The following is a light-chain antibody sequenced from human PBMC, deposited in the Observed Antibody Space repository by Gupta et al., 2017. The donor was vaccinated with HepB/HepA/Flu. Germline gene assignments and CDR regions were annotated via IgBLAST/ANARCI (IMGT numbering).Light chain of an antibody. CDR2: GAS. CDR1: QSVSSN. V-gene: IGKV3-15*01. CDR3: QQDNNWPLT. J-gene: IGKJ5*01. Sequence: DIVITQSPATLSVSPGERATLSCRASQSVSSNLAWYQQKPGQAPRLLIYGASTRATGIPARFSGSGSGTEFTLTISSLQSEDFAVYYCQQDNNWPLTFGQGTRLEIK.